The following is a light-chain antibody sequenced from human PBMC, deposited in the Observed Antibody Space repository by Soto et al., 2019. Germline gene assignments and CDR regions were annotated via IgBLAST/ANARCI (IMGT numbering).Light chain of an antibody. CDR1: SSDVGGYNY. J-gene: IGLJ1*01. Sequence: QSVLTQPASVSGSPGQSITISRTGTSSDVGGYNYVSWYQQRPGKAPKLMIYDVSNRPSGVSNRFSGSKSGNTASLTISGLQAEDEADYYCSSYTSSSTLYVFGTGTKLTVL. CDR2: DVS. CDR3: SSYTSSSTLYV. V-gene: IGLV2-14*01.